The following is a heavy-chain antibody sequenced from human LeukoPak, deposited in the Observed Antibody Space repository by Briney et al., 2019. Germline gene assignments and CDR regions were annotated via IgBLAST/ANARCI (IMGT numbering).Heavy chain of an antibody. CDR2: INPNSGGT. Sequence: ASVKVSCKASGYTFTGYYMHWVRQAPGQGLEWMGWINPNSGGTNYAQKFQGRVTMTRDTSISTAYMELRSLRSDDTAVYYCARDKWEWFPHDAFDIWGQGTMVTVSS. CDR3: ARDKWEWFPHDAFDI. J-gene: IGHJ3*02. V-gene: IGHV1-2*02. CDR1: GYTFTGYY. D-gene: IGHD3-3*01.